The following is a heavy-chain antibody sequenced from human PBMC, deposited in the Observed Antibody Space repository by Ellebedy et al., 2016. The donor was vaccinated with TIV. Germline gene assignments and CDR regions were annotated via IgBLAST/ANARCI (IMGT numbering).Heavy chain of an antibody. J-gene: IGHJ2*01. CDR1: GYTFGSYW. Sequence: GESLKISXRGFGYTFGSYWITWVRQMPGKGLEWMGIIYPGDSDTRYSPSFQGHVTISVDKSINTAYLQWSSLKASDTAIYYCARNPYWYFDLWGRGTLVTVSS. CDR2: IYPGDSDT. CDR3: ARNPYWYFDL. V-gene: IGHV5-51*01.